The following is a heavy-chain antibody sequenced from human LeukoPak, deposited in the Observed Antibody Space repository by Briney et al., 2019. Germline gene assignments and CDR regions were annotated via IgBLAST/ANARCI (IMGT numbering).Heavy chain of an antibody. CDR3: ARNRYYYDSVFMDV. D-gene: IGHD3-22*01. V-gene: IGHV4-59*01. Sequence: PSETLSLTCTVSGGSISSYYWIWIRQPPGQGLEWIGYIYYSGSTNSNPFLKSRIITSVDTSKNQFYLKLSSVTAGDTAVYYCARNRYYYDSVFMDVWGKGTGVTVSS. CDR1: GGSISSYY. CDR2: IYYSGST. J-gene: IGHJ6*04.